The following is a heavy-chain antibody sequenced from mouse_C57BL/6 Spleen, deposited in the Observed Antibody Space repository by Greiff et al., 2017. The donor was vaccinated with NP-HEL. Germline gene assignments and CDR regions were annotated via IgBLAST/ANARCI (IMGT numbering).Heavy chain of an antibody. Sequence: EVKLVESGPELVKPGASVKISCKASGYSFTDYNMNWVKQSNGKSLEWIGVINPNYGTTSYNQKFKGKATLTVDQSSSTAYMQLNSLTSEDSAVYYCASGGNYGAMDYWGQGTSVTVSS. CDR3: ASGGNYGAMDY. CDR1: GYSFTDYN. D-gene: IGHD2-1*01. J-gene: IGHJ4*01. CDR2: INPNYGTT. V-gene: IGHV1-39*01.